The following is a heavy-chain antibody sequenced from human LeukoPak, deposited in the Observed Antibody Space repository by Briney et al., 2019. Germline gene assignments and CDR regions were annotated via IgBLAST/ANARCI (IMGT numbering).Heavy chain of an antibody. CDR1: GYIFTSNY. CDR2: MNPNSGNT. CDR3: ARVYGDPDY. Sequence: ASVKVSCKTSGYIFTSNYIHWLRQATGQGLEWVGWMNPNSGNTGCAQKFQGRVTMTRDTSTRTAYMELSSLRSEDTAVYYCARVYGDPDYWGQGTLVTVSS. V-gene: IGHV1-8*01. D-gene: IGHD4-17*01. J-gene: IGHJ4*02.